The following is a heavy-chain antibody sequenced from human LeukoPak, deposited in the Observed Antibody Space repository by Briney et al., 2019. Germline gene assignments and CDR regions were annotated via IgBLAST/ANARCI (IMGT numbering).Heavy chain of an antibody. Sequence: SSETLSLTCTDSGGSINNYYWSWIRQPPGKGLEWIGYISYTGSTNYNPSLKSRVTISLDTSKNRFSLKLSSVTAADTAVYFCARDSIVRGNWGQYSWFDPWGQGILVIVSS. CDR3: ARDSIVRGNWGQYSWFDP. V-gene: IGHV4-59*01. J-gene: IGHJ5*02. CDR1: GGSINNYY. CDR2: ISYTGST. D-gene: IGHD7-27*01.